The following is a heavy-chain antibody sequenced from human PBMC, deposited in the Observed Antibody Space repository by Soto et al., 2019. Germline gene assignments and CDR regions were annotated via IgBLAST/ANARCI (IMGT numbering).Heavy chain of an antibody. J-gene: IGHJ3*02. V-gene: IGHV3-30-3*01. CDR1: GFTFSSYA. CDR2: ISYDGSNK. D-gene: IGHD3-22*01. Sequence: GGSLRLSCAASGFTFSSYAMHWVRQAPGKGPEWVAVISYDGSNKYYADSVKGRFTISRDNSKNSLYLQMNSLRAEDTAVYYCARDGPNYDSSGYYYDAFDIWGQGTMVTVSS. CDR3: ARDGPNYDSSGYYYDAFDI.